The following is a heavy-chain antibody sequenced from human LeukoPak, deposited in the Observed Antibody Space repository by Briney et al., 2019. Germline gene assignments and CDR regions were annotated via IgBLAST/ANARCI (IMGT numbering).Heavy chain of an antibody. J-gene: IGHJ4*02. D-gene: IGHD1-26*01. V-gene: IGHV1-18*01. CDR1: GYTFTSYG. CDR2: ISANNGNT. CDR3: ARNIVGATSGLLDY. Sequence: GSSVKASCRASGYTFTSYGISWVRQAPGQGLEWMGWISANNGNTNYVHKLQGRVTMTTDTSTSTAYMELSSLRSDDTAVYFCARNIVGATSGLLDYWGQGTLVTVSS.